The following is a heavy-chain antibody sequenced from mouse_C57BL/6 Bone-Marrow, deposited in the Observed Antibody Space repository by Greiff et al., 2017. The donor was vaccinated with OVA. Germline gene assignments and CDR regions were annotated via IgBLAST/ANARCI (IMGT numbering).Heavy chain of an antibody. Sequence: VQLQQSGAELARPGASVKLSCKASGYTFTSYGISWVKQRTGQGLEWIGEIYPRSGNTYYNEKFKGKATLTADKSSSTAYMELRSLTSEDSAVYFCAREDYSNYEGFADWGQGTLVTVSA. CDR3: AREDYSNYEGFAD. V-gene: IGHV1-81*01. J-gene: IGHJ3*01. CDR2: IYPRSGNT. CDR1: GYTFTSYG. D-gene: IGHD2-5*01.